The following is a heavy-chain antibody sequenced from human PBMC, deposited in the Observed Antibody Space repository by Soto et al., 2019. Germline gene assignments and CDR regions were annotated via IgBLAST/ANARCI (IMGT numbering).Heavy chain of an antibody. CDR3: VRILGSLDVCSGYILTNTWFDP. Sequence: SGPTLVNPAATLTLTCSVSGFSLSDARMGVRWIRQPPGKALEWLAHIFSSDIKSYSPTLKSRLTISKDTSKTRVILTLTNMDHVNTVTSYCVRILGSLDVCSGYILTNTWFDPWGQGSQVTVSS. J-gene: IGHJ5*02. CDR2: IFSSDIK. D-gene: IGHD3-3*01. CDR1: GFSLSDARMG. V-gene: IGHV2-26*01.